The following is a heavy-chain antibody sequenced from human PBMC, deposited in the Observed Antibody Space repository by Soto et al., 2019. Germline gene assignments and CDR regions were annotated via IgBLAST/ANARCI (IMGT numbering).Heavy chain of an antibody. CDR3: AKDSITFFYGVDV. CDR2: ISDGGGTT. Sequence: GGSLRLSCAASGFTFSIFAMNWVRQAPGKGLEWVSTISDGGGTTHYADSVKDRFTISRDNSKNILYLQMNILRAEDTAVYYCAKDSITFFYGVDVWGQGTTVTVSS. CDR1: GFTFSIFA. V-gene: IGHV3-23*01. J-gene: IGHJ6*02. D-gene: IGHD3-10*01.